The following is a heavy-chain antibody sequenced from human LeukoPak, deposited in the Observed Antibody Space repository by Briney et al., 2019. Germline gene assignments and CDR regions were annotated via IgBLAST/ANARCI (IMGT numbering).Heavy chain of an antibody. D-gene: IGHD3-22*01. CDR2: IYPGDSDT. Sequence: GESLKISCKGSGYSFTSYWIGWVRQMPGKGLEWIGIIYPGDSDTRYSPSFQGQVTISADKSISTAYLQWSSLKASDTAMYYCAGLTYYYDSSGPPEWYFDYWGQGTLVTVSS. CDR3: AGLTYYYDSSGPPEWYFDY. CDR1: GYSFTSYW. J-gene: IGHJ4*02. V-gene: IGHV5-51*01.